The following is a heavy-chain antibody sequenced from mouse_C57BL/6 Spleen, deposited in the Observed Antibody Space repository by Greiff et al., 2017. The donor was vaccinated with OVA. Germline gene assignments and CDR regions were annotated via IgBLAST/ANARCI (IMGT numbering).Heavy chain of an antibody. Sequence: VQLKQSGPELVKPGASVKISCKASGYSFTDYNMNWVKQSNGKSLEWIGVINPNYGTTSYNQKFKGKATLTVDQSSSTAYMQLNSLTSEDSAVYYCARGFITTVVEGWYFDVWGTGTTVTVSS. CDR3: ARGFITTVVEGWYFDV. V-gene: IGHV1-39*01. CDR1: GYSFTDYN. CDR2: INPNYGTT. J-gene: IGHJ1*03. D-gene: IGHD1-1*01.